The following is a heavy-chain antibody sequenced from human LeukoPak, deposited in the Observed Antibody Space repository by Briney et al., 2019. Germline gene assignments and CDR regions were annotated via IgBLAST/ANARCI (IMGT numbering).Heavy chain of an antibody. CDR3: ARAVAAAGTFVVDY. D-gene: IGHD6-13*01. V-gene: IGHV4-61*01. J-gene: IGHJ4*02. CDR2: IYYSGST. Sequence: SETLSLTCTVSGGSISSSSYYWSWIRQPPGKGLEWIGYIYYSGSTNYNPSLKSRVTISVDTSKNQFSLKLSSVTAADTAVYYCARAVAAAGTFVVDYWGQGTLVTVSS. CDR1: GGSISSSSYY.